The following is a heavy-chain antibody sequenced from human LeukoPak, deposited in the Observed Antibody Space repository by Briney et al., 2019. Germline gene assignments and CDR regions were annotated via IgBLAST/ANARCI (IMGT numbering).Heavy chain of an antibody. J-gene: IGHJ4*02. CDR1: GGSISSYY. CDR2: IYYSGST. D-gene: IGHD3-3*01. Sequence: PSETLSLTCTVSGGSISSYYWSWIRQPPGKGLEWVGYIYYSGSTNYNPSPKSRVTVSVDTSKNQLSLKLSSVTAADTAVYYCARALRFLEWLLLDYWGQGTLVTVSS. V-gene: IGHV4-59*08. CDR3: ARALRFLEWLLLDY.